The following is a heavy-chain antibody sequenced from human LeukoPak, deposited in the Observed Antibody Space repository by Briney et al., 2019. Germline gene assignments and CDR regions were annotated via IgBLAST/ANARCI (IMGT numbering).Heavy chain of an antibody. CDR3: ARGLSAATVLDFWSGYRDFDY. D-gene: IGHD3-3*01. J-gene: IGHJ4*02. CDR2: VSSSSSTI. V-gene: IGHV3-48*01. CDR1: GFTFSSYS. Sequence: PGGSLRLSCAASGFTFSSYSMNWVRQAPGKGLEWVSYVSSSSSTIYYADSVKGRFTISRDNAKNSLHLQMNSLRAEDTAVYYCARGLSAATVLDFWSGYRDFDYWGQGTLVTVSS.